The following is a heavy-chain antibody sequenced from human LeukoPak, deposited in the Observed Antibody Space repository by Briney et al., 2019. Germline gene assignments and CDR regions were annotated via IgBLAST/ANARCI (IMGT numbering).Heavy chain of an antibody. D-gene: IGHD6-19*01. CDR3: ARVEDSSGWYWIAY. V-gene: IGHV3-21*01. CDR2: ISGSGGST. CDR1: GFTFSSYW. Sequence: PGGSLRLSCAASGFTFSSYWMHWVRQAPGKGLEWVSAISGSGGSTYYADSVKGRFTISRDNAKNSLYLQMNSLRAEDTAVYYCARVEDSSGWYWIAYWGQGTLVTVSS. J-gene: IGHJ4*02.